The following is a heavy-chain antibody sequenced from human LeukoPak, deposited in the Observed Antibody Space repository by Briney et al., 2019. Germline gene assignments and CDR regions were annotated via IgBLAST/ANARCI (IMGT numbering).Heavy chain of an antibody. CDR3: ARLHPSMGSVNSYYDFWSGPFDY. D-gene: IGHD3-3*01. Sequence: SVKVSCKASGGTFSGYAISWVRQAPGQGLEWMGGIIPSFGTANYAQKFQGRVTITADESTSTAYMELSSLRSEDTAVYYCARLHPSMGSVNSYYDFWSGPFDYWGQGTLVTVSS. V-gene: IGHV1-69*13. CDR2: IIPSFGTA. CDR1: GGTFSGYA. J-gene: IGHJ4*02.